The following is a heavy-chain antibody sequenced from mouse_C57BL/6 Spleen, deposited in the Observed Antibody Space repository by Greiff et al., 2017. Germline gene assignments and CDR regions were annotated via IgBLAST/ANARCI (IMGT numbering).Heavy chain of an antibody. CDR2: IYPGSGST. V-gene: IGHV1-55*01. D-gene: IGHD1-1*01. CDR3: ARSVTTVVAHYAMDY. CDR1: GYTFTSYW. J-gene: IGHJ4*01. Sequence: QVQLQQPGAELVKPGASVKMSCKASGYTFTSYWITWVKQRPGQGLEWIGDIYPGSGSTNYNEKFKSKATLTVDKSSSTAYMQLSSLTSEDSAVYYCARSVTTVVAHYAMDYWGQGTSVTVSS.